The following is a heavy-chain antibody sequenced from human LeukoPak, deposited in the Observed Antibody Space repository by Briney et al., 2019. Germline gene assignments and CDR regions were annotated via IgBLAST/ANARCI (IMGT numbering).Heavy chain of an antibody. J-gene: IGHJ4*02. CDR1: GFTFSSYT. D-gene: IGHD2-8*01. CDR2: ININGGRT. CDR3: VKDKWIDH. Sequence: GGSLRLSCSVSGFTFSSYTMHWVRQAPGKGLEYVSSININGGRTYYADPVKGRFTISRDNSKNTLYLQMSSLRPEDTAVYYCVKDKWIDHWGQGTLVTVSS. V-gene: IGHV3-64D*09.